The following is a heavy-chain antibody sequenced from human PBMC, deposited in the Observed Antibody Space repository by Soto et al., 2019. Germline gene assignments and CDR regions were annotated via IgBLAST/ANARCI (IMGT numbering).Heavy chain of an antibody. Sequence: GGSLRLSCAASGLTFSTYGFHWVRQAPGKGLEWVAVISNDVRNIHYVDSVKGRFTISRDNSKNTLYLEMDSLRAEDTAVYHCARDLGSTNYYFDYWGLGTLVTVSS. CDR2: ISNDVRNI. CDR1: GLTFSTYG. J-gene: IGHJ4*02. D-gene: IGHD5-12*01. CDR3: ARDLGSTNYYFDY. V-gene: IGHV3-30*03.